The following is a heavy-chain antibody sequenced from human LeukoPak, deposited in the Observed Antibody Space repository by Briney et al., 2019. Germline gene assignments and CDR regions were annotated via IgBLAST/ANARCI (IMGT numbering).Heavy chain of an antibody. V-gene: IGHV3-48*03. Sequence: PGGSLRLSCAASGFTFSSYEMNWVRQAPGKGLEWVSYISSSGSTIHYADSVKGRFTISRDNAKNSLYLQMNSLRAEDTAVNYCARDNYYDTSVYYSVGYGGYYFDYWGQGTLVTVSS. CDR3: ARDNYYDTSVYYSVGYGGYYFDY. D-gene: IGHD3-22*01. CDR1: GFTFSSYE. J-gene: IGHJ4*02. CDR2: ISSSGSTI.